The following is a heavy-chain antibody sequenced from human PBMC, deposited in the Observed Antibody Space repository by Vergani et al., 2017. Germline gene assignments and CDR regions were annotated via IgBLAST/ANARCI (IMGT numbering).Heavy chain of an antibody. Sequence: VQVVETGGGLVQPGGSLRLSCAGSGFTLSSHAMHWVRQAPGKGLEWVAFIWYDGSKEYYADSVKGRFTISRDNSKNTLYLQMNNLRAADTAVYYCARSGDCAHGVCYMTYYYYMDVWGKGTAVTVSS. CDR1: GFTLSSHA. J-gene: IGHJ6*03. CDR3: ARSGDCAHGVCYMTYYYYMDV. V-gene: IGHV3-33*01. CDR2: IWYDGSKE. D-gene: IGHD2-8*01.